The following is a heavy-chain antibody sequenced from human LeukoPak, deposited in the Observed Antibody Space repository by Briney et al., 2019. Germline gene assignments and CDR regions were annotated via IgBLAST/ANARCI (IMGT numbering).Heavy chain of an antibody. Sequence: SETLSLTCTVSGGSISSYYWSWIRQPPGKGLEWIGYIYYSGSTNYNPSLKGRVTISVDTSKNQFSLKLGSVTAADTAVYYCARGEQLELRPAPPDYWGQGTLVTVSS. CDR2: IYYSGST. D-gene: IGHD1-7*01. V-gene: IGHV4-59*01. CDR3: ARGEQLELRPAPPDY. CDR1: GGSISSYY. J-gene: IGHJ4*02.